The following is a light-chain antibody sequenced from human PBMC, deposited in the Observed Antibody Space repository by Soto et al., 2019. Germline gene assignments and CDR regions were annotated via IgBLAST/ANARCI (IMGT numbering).Light chain of an antibody. CDR1: QSVSSN. CDR2: GAS. CDR3: QQYNGCPLN. V-gene: IGKV3-15*01. Sequence: IVMTQSPATLSVSPGERITLSCRASQSVSSNLAWYQQKPGQAPRLLIYGASTRATGIPARFSGSGSGTEFTLTISSLQYEDFAVYYCQQYNGCPLNFGQGTKLEIK. J-gene: IGKJ2*01.